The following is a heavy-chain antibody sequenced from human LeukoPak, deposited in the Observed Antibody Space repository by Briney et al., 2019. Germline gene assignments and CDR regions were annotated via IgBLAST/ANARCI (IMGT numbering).Heavy chain of an antibody. Sequence: GGSLRLSCAASGFTFDDYAMHWVRQPPGKGLEWVSDISWDGRVTYYADSVRGRFTISRDNAKNSLYLQMNSLRAEDTAVYYCARAGGWGYSSSSGYYFDYWGQGTLVTVSS. CDR1: GFTFDDYA. J-gene: IGHJ4*02. D-gene: IGHD6-6*01. V-gene: IGHV3-43D*03. CDR2: ISWDGRVT. CDR3: ARAGGWGYSSSSGYYFDY.